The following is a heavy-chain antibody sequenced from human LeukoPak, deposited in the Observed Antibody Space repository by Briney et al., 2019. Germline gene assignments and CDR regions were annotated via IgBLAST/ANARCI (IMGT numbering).Heavy chain of an antibody. V-gene: IGHV4-59*11. CDR2: VFNGGST. CDR1: GGSINSHY. CDR3: ATRPAGSTWYGVFDY. Sequence: SETLSLTCTVSGGSINSHYWSWIRQPPGKGLEWIGYVFNGGSTNYNPSLKSRVTMSVDTSRDQFSLRLASVTAADTAIYYCATRPAGSTWYGVFDYWSQGTLVTVSS. D-gene: IGHD6-13*01. J-gene: IGHJ4*02.